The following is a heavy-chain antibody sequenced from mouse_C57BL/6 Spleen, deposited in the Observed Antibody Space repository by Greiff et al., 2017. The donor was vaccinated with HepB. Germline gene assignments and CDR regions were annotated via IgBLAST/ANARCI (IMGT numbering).Heavy chain of an antibody. CDR1: GFTFSSYA. CDR3: ARGSYYGSSYRDYAMDY. Sequence: EVKLVESGGDLVKPGGSLKLSCAASGFTFSSYAMSWVRQTPEKRLEWVATISDGGSYTYYPDNVKGRFTISRDNAKNNLYLQMSHLKSEDTAMYYCARGSYYGSSYRDYAMDYWGQGTSVTVSS. J-gene: IGHJ4*01. CDR2: ISDGGSYT. V-gene: IGHV5-4*03. D-gene: IGHD1-1*01.